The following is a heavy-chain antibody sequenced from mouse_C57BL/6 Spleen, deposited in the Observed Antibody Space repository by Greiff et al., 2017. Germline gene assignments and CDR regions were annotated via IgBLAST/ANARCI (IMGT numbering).Heavy chain of an antibody. D-gene: IGHD4-1*01. V-gene: IGHV2-2*01. CDR3: ARDLGTGTFDY. Sequence: QVQLQQSGPGLVQPSQSLSITCTVSGFSLTSYGVHWVRQSPGKGLEWLGVIWSGGSTDYNAAFISRLGISKDNSKSQVFFKRNRLKADDTAIYYGARDLGTGTFDYWGQGTTLTVSS. CDR2: IWSGGST. J-gene: IGHJ2*01. CDR1: GFSLTSYG.